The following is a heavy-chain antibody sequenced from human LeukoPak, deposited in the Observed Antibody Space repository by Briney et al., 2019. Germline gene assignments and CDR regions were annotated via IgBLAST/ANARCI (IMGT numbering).Heavy chain of an antibody. CDR3: TTLSIVVAGN. CDR2: IKSKPDGGTI. D-gene: IGHD6-19*01. Sequence: GGSLRLSCAASGFTFSNAWMNWVCQAPGKGLECVARIKSKPDGGTIDYAAPVKGRFTISRDDSKNTLYLQMNSLKSEDTAVYYCTTLSIVVAGNWGQGTLVTVSS. CDR1: GFTFSNAW. J-gene: IGHJ4*02. V-gene: IGHV3-15*01.